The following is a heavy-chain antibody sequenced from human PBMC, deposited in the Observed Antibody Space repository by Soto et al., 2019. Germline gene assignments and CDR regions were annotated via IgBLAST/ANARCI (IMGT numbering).Heavy chain of an antibody. CDR2: IKSKKDGETS. V-gene: IGHV3-15*07. D-gene: IGHD3-22*01. CDR1: GFTFNAAW. J-gene: IGHJ4*02. Sequence: EVQLVESGGGLVKPGGSLRLSCAASGFTFNAAWLNWVRQSPGKGLEWVGGIKSKKDGETSDYAAPVKGRFTVSRDDSKNTLYLQMSSLKTEDTAVYYCTTDGAQYDSDGDYYEGRNWGQGTLVTVSS. CDR3: TTDGAQYDSDGDYYEGRN.